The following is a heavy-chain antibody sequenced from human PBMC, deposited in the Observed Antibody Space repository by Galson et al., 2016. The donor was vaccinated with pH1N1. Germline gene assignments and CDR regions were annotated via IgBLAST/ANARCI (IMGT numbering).Heavy chain of an antibody. V-gene: IGHV1-69*13. CDR1: GGTFNSNG. J-gene: IGHJ2*01. D-gene: IGHD3-22*01. Sequence: SVKVSCKASGGTFNSNGISWLRQAPGQGLEWMGRIIPILGSTNYAQKFQGKITITADESTSTAYMELTSLRSEDTALYYCAREDYYDVDLSDWYFDLWGRGTLVTVSS. CDR3: AREDYYDVDLSDWYFDL. CDR2: IIPILGST.